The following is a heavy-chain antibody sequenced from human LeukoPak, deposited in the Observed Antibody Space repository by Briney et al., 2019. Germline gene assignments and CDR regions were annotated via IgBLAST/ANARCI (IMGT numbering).Heavy chain of an antibody. CDR2: MNAGNGNT. J-gene: IGHJ6*03. CDR3: ARGLKADWNYYMDV. Sequence: GASVKVSCKASGYIFTDYAIHWLRQAPGQRPEWMGWMNAGNGNTKYSQKFQGRITLIRDTSAATAYMELSSLRHDDLAVYYCARGLKADWNYYMDVWGKGTTVTVSS. D-gene: IGHD2-21*01. CDR1: GYIFTDYA. V-gene: IGHV1-3*01.